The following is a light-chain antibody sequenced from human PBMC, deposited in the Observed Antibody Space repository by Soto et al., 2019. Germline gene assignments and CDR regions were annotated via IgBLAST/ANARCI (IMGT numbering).Light chain of an antibody. V-gene: IGKV3-20*01. CDR3: QQYGSLPIT. J-gene: IGKJ5*01. CDR2: GAG. CDR1: QSVSSSF. Sequence: ENVLTQSPGTLSLSPGERATLSCRASQSVSSSFVAWYQQKSGQAPRLVIYGAGSRATVIPDRFSGSGSGTNFTLTISRLEYEDFAVYYCQQYGSLPITFGQGTRL.